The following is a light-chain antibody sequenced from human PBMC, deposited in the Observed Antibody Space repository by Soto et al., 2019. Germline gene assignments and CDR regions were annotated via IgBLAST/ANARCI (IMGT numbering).Light chain of an antibody. CDR2: DAS. CDR3: QQYNFWPET. CDR1: QTIRST. J-gene: IGKJ1*01. V-gene: IGKV3-15*01. Sequence: EIVLTQSPGTLSLSPGERASLSCRASQTIRSTLAWFQQKPGQAPRLLIYDASTRANGIPARFRGSGSGTEFTLTISSLQSEDFALYYCQQYNFWPETFGQGTKVDIK.